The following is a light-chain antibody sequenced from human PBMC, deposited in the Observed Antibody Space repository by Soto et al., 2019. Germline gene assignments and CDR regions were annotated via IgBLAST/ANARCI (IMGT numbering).Light chain of an antibody. CDR3: HQYADYPQT. CDR2: GPS. J-gene: IGKJ1*01. Sequence: EIVLTQSPGTLSLSPGERATLSCRASQIVAKNYLAWYQQEPGQAPRLLIYGPSTRATGIPDRFSGSGSGTDFTLTISRLEPEDVAVYYCHQYADYPQTFGQGTKVEIK. V-gene: IGKV3-20*01. CDR1: QIVAKNY.